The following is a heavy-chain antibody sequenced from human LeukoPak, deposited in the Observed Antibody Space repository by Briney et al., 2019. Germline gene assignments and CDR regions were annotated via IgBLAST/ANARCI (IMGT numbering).Heavy chain of an antibody. Sequence: GGSLRLSCSASGFTFNSYAIHWVRQAPGKGLEYVSSIGTNGISTYYADSVTGRYTISRDNSKNSLYLQMSSLRAEDTDVYYCVKGQEVVYAPTFDYWGQGTLVTVSS. V-gene: IGHV3-64D*09. D-gene: IGHD2-8*02. CDR1: GFTFNSYA. CDR2: IGTNGIST. J-gene: IGHJ4*02. CDR3: VKGQEVVYAPTFDY.